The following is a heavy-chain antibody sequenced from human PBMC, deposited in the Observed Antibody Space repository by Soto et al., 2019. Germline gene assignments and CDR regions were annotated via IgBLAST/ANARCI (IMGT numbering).Heavy chain of an antibody. V-gene: IGHV5-51*01. CDR3: ARRGQYCRSTICLAPYYYTLDV. Sequence: EESLTISCEATGYSFTIYGIGWVLQIPGKGLECPRMISPAHSDTRYGPAFEGQVTISAYTSITTAYLQWSSLKASDTAVYFCARRGQYCRSTICLAPYYYTLDVWGQGTPVTVSS. D-gene: IGHD2-2*01. CDR1: GYSFTIYG. J-gene: IGHJ6*01. CDR2: ISPAHSDT.